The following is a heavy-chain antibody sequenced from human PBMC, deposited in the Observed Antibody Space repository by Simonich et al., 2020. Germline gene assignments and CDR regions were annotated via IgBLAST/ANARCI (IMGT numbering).Heavy chain of an antibody. J-gene: IGHJ4*02. D-gene: IGHD2-15*01. CDR3: ARDRYCSGGSCYYFDY. CDR2: IWYDGSNK. V-gene: IGHV3-33*01. CDR1: GFTFSSYG. Sequence: QVQLVESGGGVVQPGRSLRLSCAASGFTFSSYGMHWVRQAPGKGLGWVAVIWYDGSNKYYADSVKGRFTISRDNSKNTLYLQMNSLRAEDTAVYYCARDRYCSGGSCYYFDYWGQGTLVTVSS.